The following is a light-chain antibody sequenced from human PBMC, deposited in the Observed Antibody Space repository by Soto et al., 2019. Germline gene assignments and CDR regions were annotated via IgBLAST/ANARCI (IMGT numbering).Light chain of an antibody. V-gene: IGKV1-39*01. Sequence: IHLTRAVSGLCVAVGGRLTIXXRASQSISRYLNWYQQKPGKAPRLLXYIASNLQSGVPSRFSGSGSWTDFTLTITNLQREDFATYFCQQTYTTPTWTFGPGTKVDIK. CDR2: IAS. CDR3: QQTYTTPTWT. J-gene: IGKJ1*01. CDR1: QSISRY.